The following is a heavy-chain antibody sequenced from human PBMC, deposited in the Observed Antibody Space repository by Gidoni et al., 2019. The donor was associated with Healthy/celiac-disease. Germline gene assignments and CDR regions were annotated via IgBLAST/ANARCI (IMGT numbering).Heavy chain of an antibody. J-gene: IGHJ4*02. V-gene: IGHV5-51*01. CDR3: ARRQQQPQGGYFDY. CDR1: GYIFTSYW. D-gene: IGHD6-13*01. CDR2: IYPGDSDT. Sequence: GYIFTSYWIGWVRQMPGKGLEWMGIIYPGDSDTRYSPSFQGQVTISADKSISTAYLQWSSLKASDTAMYYCARRQQQPQGGYFDYWGQGTLVTVSS.